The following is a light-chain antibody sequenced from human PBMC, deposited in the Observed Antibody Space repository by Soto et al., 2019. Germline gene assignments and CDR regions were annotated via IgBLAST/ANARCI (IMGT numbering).Light chain of an antibody. CDR2: WAS. Sequence: DIVMTQSPDSLAVSLGERGTINCTSSQSVLYSSNKNDLAWFQQKPGQPPTLLIYWASARESGVPDRFSGSVSGIDFSLTISSQQAEDVAVYYCQQYYSTPWTFGQGTKVEIK. J-gene: IGKJ1*01. CDR1: QSVLYSSNKND. V-gene: IGKV4-1*01. CDR3: QQYYSTPWT.